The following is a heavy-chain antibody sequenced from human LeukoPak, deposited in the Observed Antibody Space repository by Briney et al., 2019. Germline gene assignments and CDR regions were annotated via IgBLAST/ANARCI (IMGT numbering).Heavy chain of an antibody. D-gene: IGHD6-13*01. CDR2: ISDSGGST. CDR3: AKDSSSTF. J-gene: IGHJ4*02. CDR1: GGSISSSSYY. Sequence: ETLSLTCTVSGGSISSSSYYWGWIRQPPGKGLEWVSAISDSGGSTYYADSMKGRFTISRDNSKNRLYLQMNNLRAEDTAVYYCAKDSSSTFWGQGTLVTVSS. V-gene: IGHV3-23*01.